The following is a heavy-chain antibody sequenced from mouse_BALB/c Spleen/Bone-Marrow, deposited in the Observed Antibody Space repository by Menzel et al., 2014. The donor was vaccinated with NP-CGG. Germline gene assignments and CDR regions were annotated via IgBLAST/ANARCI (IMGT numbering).Heavy chain of an antibody. CDR2: INPSSGYT. J-gene: IGHJ4*01. D-gene: IGHD2-1*01. V-gene: IGHV1-4*01. CDR3: ARVYGNYDAMDY. CDR1: GYTFTTYT. Sequence: LAESGAELARPGASEKMSCRASGYTFTTYTMHWVKQRPGQGLEWIGYINPSSGYTYYNQKFKDKAALTADKSSSAAYLQLSILTSEDSAVYYCARVYGNYDAMDYWGQGTSVTVSS.